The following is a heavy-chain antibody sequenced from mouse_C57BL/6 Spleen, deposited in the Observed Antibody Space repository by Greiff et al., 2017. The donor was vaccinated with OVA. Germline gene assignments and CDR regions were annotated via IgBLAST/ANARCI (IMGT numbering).Heavy chain of an antibody. CDR3: ARGGGPTKGYFDV. J-gene: IGHJ1*03. V-gene: IGHV1-63*01. CDR2: IYPGGGYT. CDR1: GYTFTNYW. Sequence: QVQLQQSGAELVRPGTSVKMSCKASGYTFTNYWIGWAKQRPGHGLEWIGDIYPGGGYTNYNEKFKGKATLTADKSSSTAYMQFSSLTSEDSAIYYCARGGGPTKGYFDVWGTGTTVTVSS. D-gene: IGHD1-1*01.